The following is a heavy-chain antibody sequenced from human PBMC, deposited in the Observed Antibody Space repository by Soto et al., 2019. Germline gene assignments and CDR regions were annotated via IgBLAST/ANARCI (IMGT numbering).Heavy chain of an antibody. J-gene: IGHJ4*02. CDR3: AREGASRFRGFDY. D-gene: IGHD2-2*01. CDR1: GDSINNYY. CDR2: VHYTGSA. Sequence: SETLSLTCSVSGDSINNYYWSWIRQPPGKGLEWIGFVHYTGSANYNPSLKSRVTISVGTSKKQFSLRLSSVTAAYSGVYYCAREGASRFRGFDYWGQGTLVTVSS. V-gene: IGHV4-59*01.